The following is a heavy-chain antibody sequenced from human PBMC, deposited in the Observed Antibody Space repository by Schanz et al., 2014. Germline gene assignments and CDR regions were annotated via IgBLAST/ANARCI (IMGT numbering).Heavy chain of an antibody. CDR2: ISWNSGTI. Sequence: EVQLVESGGGLVQPGKSLRLSCAASGFTFDKYAMHWVRQAPGKGLEWVSVISWNSGTIGYADSVKGRFTISRDNAKNSLYLQMSSLRAEDTAVYYCAKSQGSSFDSWGQGTLVTVSS. CDR1: GFTFDKYA. CDR3: AKSQGSSFDS. D-gene: IGHD6-13*01. J-gene: IGHJ4*02. V-gene: IGHV3-9*01.